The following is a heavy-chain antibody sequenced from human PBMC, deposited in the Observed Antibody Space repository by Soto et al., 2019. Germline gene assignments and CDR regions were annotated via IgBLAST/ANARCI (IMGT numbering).Heavy chain of an antibody. V-gene: IGHV3-53*01. Sequence: VQLVESGGGLIQPGGSLRLSCAASGFAISNNYMTWVRQAPGKGLEWVSLIDSGGNTYYADSVKGRFTLSRDSSNNTLYLQMNSLRADDKAEYNCARGGSVYYYYGIDVWGQGTTVTVSS. D-gene: IGHD3-16*01. J-gene: IGHJ6*02. CDR1: GFAISNNY. CDR2: IDSGGNT. CDR3: ARGGSVYYYYGIDV.